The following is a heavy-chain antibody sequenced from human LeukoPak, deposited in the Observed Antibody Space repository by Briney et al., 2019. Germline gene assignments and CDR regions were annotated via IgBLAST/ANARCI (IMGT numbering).Heavy chain of an antibody. CDR2: IYYSGST. J-gene: IGHJ6*02. D-gene: IGHD3-10*01. V-gene: IGHV4-39*01. CDR3: ARRITMVRERYYGMDV. CDR1: GGSISSSSYY. Sequence: SETLSLTCTVSGGSISSSSYYWGWIRQPPGKGLEWIGSIYYSGSTYYNPSLKSRVTISVDTSKNQFSLKLSSVTAADTAVYYCARRITMVRERYYGMDVWGQRTTVTVSS.